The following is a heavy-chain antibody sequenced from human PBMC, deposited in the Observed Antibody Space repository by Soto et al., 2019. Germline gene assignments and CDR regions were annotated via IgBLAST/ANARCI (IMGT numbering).Heavy chain of an antibody. J-gene: IGHJ4*02. V-gene: IGHV1-8*01. Sequence: QVQLVQSGAELKKPGASVTVSCKASGYNITSYDLNWVRQATGQGLEWMAWMNPKSGNTGVAENFQGRVKMTWNTSTGTVYLEISSLRPEDAAVYYCARGLVDSGGNCFDSWGQGTQVTVSA. CDR1: GYNITSYD. CDR2: MNPKSGNT. CDR3: ARGLVDSGGNCFDS. D-gene: IGHD2-21*01.